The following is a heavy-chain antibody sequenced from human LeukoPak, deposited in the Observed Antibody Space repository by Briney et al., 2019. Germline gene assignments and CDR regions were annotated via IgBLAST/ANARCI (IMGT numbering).Heavy chain of an antibody. CDR1: GFTFSSYA. J-gene: IGHJ3*02. CDR2: ISYDGSNK. Sequence: GGSLRLSCAASGFTFSSYAMHWVRQAPGKGLEWVAVISYDGSNKYYADSVKGRFTISRDNAKNSLYLQMNSLRDEDTAVYYCARDQYEGGGSYRRSSAPDAFDIWGQGTMVTVSS. D-gene: IGHD3-16*02. V-gene: IGHV3-30-3*01. CDR3: ARDQYEGGGSYRRSSAPDAFDI.